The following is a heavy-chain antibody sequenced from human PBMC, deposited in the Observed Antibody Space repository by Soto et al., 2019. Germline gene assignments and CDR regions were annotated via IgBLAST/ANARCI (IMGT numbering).Heavy chain of an antibody. CDR2: INPSGGST. CDR3: ARSYYDSSGYYHDAFDI. D-gene: IGHD3-22*01. CDR1: GYTFTSYY. Sequence: ASVKVSCKASGYTFTSYYMHWVRQAPGQGLEWMGIINPSGGSTSYAQKFQGRVTMTRDTSTSTVYMELSSLRSEDTAAYYCARSYYDSSGYYHDAFDIWGQGTMVTVSS. J-gene: IGHJ3*02. V-gene: IGHV1-46*01.